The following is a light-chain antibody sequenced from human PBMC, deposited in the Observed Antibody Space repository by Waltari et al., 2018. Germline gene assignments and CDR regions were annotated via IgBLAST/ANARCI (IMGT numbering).Light chain of an antibody. V-gene: IGLV3-10*01. CDR3: YSIDSSGHHWV. Sequence: SYELTRPPSVSVSPGQTARITCSGDAFPKKYAYWYQQKSGQAPVLVIYEDSKRPSGIPERFSGSSSGTMATLTIGGAQVEDEAHYYCYSIDSSGHHWVFGGGTKLTVL. CDR2: EDS. CDR1: AFPKKY. J-gene: IGLJ3*02.